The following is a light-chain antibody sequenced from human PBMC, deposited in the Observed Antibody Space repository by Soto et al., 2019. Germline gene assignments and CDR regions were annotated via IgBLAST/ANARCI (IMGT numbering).Light chain of an antibody. CDR3: AAWDDSLNGVV. J-gene: IGLJ2*01. V-gene: IGLV1-44*01. CDR1: NSNLGAGYD. CDR2: SNN. Sequence: QPVLTQPPSVSGAPGQRVTISCTGNNSNLGAGYDVHWYRQLPGTAPKLLIYSNNQRPSGVPDRFSGSKSGTSASLAISGLQSEDEADYYCAAWDDSLNGVVFGGGTKLTVL.